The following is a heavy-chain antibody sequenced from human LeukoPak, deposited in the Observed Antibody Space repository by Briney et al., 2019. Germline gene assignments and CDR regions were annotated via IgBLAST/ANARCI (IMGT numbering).Heavy chain of an antibody. J-gene: IGHJ5*02. CDR3: ARRPIAAAGTPLPIVYDP. CDR2: IYHSGST. CDR1: GYSLSSGYY. D-gene: IGHD6-13*01. Sequence: SETLSLTCTVSGYSLSSGYYWGWIRQPPGKGLEWIGSIYHSGSTYYNPSLKSRVTISVDTSKNQFSLKLSSVTAADTAVYYCARRPIAAAGTPLPIVYDPWGQGTLVTVSS. V-gene: IGHV4-38-2*02.